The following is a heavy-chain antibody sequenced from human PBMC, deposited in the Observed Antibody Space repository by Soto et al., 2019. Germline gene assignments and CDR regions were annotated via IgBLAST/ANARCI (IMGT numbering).Heavy chain of an antibody. J-gene: IGHJ4*02. CDR1: GFTFSTYS. V-gene: IGHV3-48*01. Sequence: EVQLVESGGGLVQPGGSLRLSCAASGFTFSTYSMNWVRQAPGKGLEWVSYISSVGSNIHYADSVRGRFTISRDKAKNSLYLQMNSLRVEDTAVYYCARGSSWVDYWGQGALVTVSS. D-gene: IGHD6-13*01. CDR3: ARGSSWVDY. CDR2: ISSVGSNI.